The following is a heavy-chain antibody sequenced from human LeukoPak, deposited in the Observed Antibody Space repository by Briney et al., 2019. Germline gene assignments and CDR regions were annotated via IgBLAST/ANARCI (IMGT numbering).Heavy chain of an antibody. J-gene: IGHJ6*04. CDR2: ISGSGGNT. CDR1: GFTFSSYA. D-gene: IGHD2-2*02. CDR3: AKGTDSSSTSCYTSLDL. V-gene: IGHV3-23*01. Sequence: GGSLRLSCAASGFTFSSYAMSWVRQAPGKGLEWVSAISGSGGNTYYADSVKGRFTISRDNSKNTLYLQMNSLRAEDTAVYYCAKGTDSSSTSCYTSLDLWGKGTTVTVSS.